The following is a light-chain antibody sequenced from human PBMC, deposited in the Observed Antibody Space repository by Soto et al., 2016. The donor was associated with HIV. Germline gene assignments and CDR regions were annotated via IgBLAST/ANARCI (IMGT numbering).Light chain of an antibody. J-gene: IGKJ4*01. Sequence: DIQMTQSPSSLSASVGDTVTISCRASQGIGNSLAWYQQKPGKAPKLLVYAASTLESGVPSRFSGSGSGTDYTLTISSLQPEDLATYYCQQYYSSPPLTFGGGTKVE. V-gene: IGKV1-NL1*01. CDR3: QQYYSSPPLT. CDR2: AAS. CDR1: QGIGNS.